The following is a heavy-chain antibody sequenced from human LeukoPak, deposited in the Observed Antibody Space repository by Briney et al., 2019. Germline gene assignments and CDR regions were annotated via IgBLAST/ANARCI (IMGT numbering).Heavy chain of an antibody. V-gene: IGHV3-23*01. CDR3: SKDMTTRGAFDI. D-gene: IGHD1-1*01. Sequence: GGSLTLSCAASGFAFSSYVINWVRQAQGKGLEGVSAIVGTGRTYYADPVKGQFTISRDNSKNTMFLQMNSLRAEDTAIFYCSKDMTTRGAFDIWGQGTMVTVSS. CDR2: IVGTGRT. J-gene: IGHJ3*02. CDR1: GFAFSSYV.